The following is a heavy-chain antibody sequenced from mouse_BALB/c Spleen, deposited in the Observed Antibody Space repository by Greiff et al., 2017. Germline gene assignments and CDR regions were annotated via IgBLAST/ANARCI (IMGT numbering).Heavy chain of an antibody. Sequence: VQLQQSGAELAKPGASVKMSCKASGYTFTSYWMHWVKQRPGQGLEWIGYINPSTGYTEYNQKFKDKATLTADKSSSTAYMQLSSLTSEDSAVYYCARGALTGTEAMDYWGQGTSVTVSS. CDR3: ARGALTGTEAMDY. V-gene: IGHV1-7*01. CDR1: GYTFTSYW. D-gene: IGHD4-1*01. J-gene: IGHJ4*01. CDR2: INPSTGYT.